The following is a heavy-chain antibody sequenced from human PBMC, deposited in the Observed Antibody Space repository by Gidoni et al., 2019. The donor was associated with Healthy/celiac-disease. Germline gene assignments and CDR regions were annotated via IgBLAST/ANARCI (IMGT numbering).Heavy chain of an antibody. V-gene: IGHV4-39*01. D-gene: IGHD3-16*02. CDR2: IYYSGST. CDR1: GGSISRSSYY. J-gene: IGHJ3*02. CDR3: ARRGEKYYDYIWGSYLETSMHAFDI. Sequence: QLQLQESGPGLVKPSETLSLTCTVSGGSISRSSYYWGWIRQPPGKGLEWIGSIYYSGSTYYNPSLKSRVTISVDTSKNQFSLKLSSVTAADTAVYYCARRGEKYYDYIWGSYLETSMHAFDIWGQGTMVTVSS.